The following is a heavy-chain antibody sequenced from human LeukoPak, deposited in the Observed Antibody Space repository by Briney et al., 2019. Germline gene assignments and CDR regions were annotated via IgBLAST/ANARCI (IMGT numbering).Heavy chain of an antibody. V-gene: IGHV4-39*01. CDR3: ARSPVYYDVNWFDP. Sequence: SETLSLTCTVSGGSITTSSYYWGWIRQPPGKGLEWIGIIYYSGSTYYNPSLKGRVTISVDTSKNQCSLKLSSVTAADTAVYYCARSPVYYDVNWFDPWGQGTLVTVSS. CDR1: GGSITTSSYY. D-gene: IGHD3-22*01. CDR2: IYYSGST. J-gene: IGHJ5*02.